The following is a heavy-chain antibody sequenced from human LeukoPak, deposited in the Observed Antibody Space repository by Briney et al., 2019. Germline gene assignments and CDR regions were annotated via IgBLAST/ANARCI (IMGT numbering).Heavy chain of an antibody. CDR2: IKQDRSEK. J-gene: IGHJ4*01. CDR3: ARNNWGIDY. CDR1: GFTFTNYW. D-gene: IGHD1/OR15-1a*01. Sequence: GGSLRLSCAASGFTFTNYWMSWVRQAPGKGLELVANIKQDRSEKYYVDSVKGRFTISRDNAKNSLYLQMNSLRAEDTAIYYCARNNWGIDYWGLGTLVTVSS. V-gene: IGHV3-7*01.